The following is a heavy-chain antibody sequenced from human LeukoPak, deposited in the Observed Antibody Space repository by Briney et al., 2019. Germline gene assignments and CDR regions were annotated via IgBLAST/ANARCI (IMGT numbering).Heavy chain of an antibody. J-gene: IGHJ4*02. V-gene: IGHV1-18*01. Sequence: ASVKVSCKTSGYSFILYGISWVRQAPGQGPEWMGWISTSTGDTKYAQKFQGRVTLTTDTSTSTAYMELSSLRSDDTAVYYCARDDNYGIFVNVDYWGQGTLVTVSS. D-gene: IGHD4-11*01. CDR2: ISTSTGDT. CDR1: GYSFILYG. CDR3: ARDDNYGIFVNVDY.